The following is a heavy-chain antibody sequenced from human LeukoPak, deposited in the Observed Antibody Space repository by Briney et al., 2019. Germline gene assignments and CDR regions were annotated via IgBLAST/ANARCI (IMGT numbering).Heavy chain of an antibody. J-gene: IGHJ4*02. V-gene: IGHV1-69*13. CDR2: IIPIFGTA. Sequence: ASVKVSCKASGGTFSSCAISWVRQAPGQGLEWMGGIIPIFGTANYAQKFQGRVTITADESTSTAYMELSSLRSEDTAVYYCASISGYYDSSGYYPFDYWGQGTLVTVSS. D-gene: IGHD3-22*01. CDR3: ASISGYYDSSGYYPFDY. CDR1: GGTFSSCA.